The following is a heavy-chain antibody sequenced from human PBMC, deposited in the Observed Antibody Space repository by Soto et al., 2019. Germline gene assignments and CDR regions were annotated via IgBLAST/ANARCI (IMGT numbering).Heavy chain of an antibody. J-gene: IGHJ4*02. D-gene: IGHD5-12*01. Sequence: LRLSCAASGFTFSSYSMNWVRQAPGKGLEWVSSISSSSSYIYYADSVKGRFTISRDNAKNSLYLQMNSLRAEDTAVYYCARDYEATLYYFDYWGQGTLVTVSS. CDR3: ARDYEATLYYFDY. CDR2: ISSSSSYI. V-gene: IGHV3-21*01. CDR1: GFTFSSYS.